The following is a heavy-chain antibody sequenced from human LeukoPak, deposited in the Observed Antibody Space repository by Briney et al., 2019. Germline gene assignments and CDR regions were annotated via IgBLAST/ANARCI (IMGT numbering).Heavy chain of an antibody. CDR3: ARDFAPLSYDAFDI. CDR2: IYSGGST. D-gene: IGHD2/OR15-2a*01. CDR1: GFTVSSNY. V-gene: IGHV3-53*01. J-gene: IGHJ3*02. Sequence: GGSLRLSCAASGFTVSSNYMSWVRQAPGKGLEWVSVIYSGGSTYYADSVKGRFTISRDNSENTLYLQMNSLRAEDTAVYYCARDFAPLSYDAFDIWGQGTRVTVSS.